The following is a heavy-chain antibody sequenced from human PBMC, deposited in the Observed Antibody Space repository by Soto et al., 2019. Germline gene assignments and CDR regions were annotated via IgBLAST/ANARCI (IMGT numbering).Heavy chain of an antibody. CDR2: ISYDGSNK. D-gene: IGHD3-22*01. J-gene: IGHJ4*02. V-gene: IGHV3-30*18. Sequence: QVQLVESGGGVVQPGRSLRLSCAASGFTFSSYGMHWVRQAPGKGLEWVAVISYDGSNKYYADSVKGRFTISRDNSKNTLYLQMNSLRAEDTAVYYCAKDLRADSSGYYWTFDYWDQGTLVTVSS. CDR1: GFTFSSYG. CDR3: AKDLRADSSGYYWTFDY.